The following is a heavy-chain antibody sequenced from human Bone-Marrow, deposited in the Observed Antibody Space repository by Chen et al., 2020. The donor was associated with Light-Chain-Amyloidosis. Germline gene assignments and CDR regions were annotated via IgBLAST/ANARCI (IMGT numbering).Heavy chain of an antibody. CDR2: MNPNSGNT. CDR3: ARGGITIFGVVIGRYYYMDV. CDR1: GYTFTSYD. D-gene: IGHD3-3*01. V-gene: IGHV1-8*01. Sequence: QVQLVQSGAEVKKPGASVKVSCKASGYTFTSYDINWVRQATGQGLEWMGWMNPNSGNTGYAQKFQGRVTMTRNTSISTAYMELSSLGSEDTAVYYCARGGITIFGVVIGRYYYMDVWGKGTTVTVSS. J-gene: IGHJ6*03.